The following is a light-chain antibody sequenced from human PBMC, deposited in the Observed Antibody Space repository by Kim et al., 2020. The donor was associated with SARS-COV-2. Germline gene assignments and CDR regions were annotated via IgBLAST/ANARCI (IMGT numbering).Light chain of an antibody. Sequence: EIVLTQSPATLSLSPGERATLSCRASQSVSSYLAWYQQKPGRAPRLLIYDASNRATGIPARFSGSGFGTYFTLTISSLEPEDFAVYYCQQRSNWPLTFGGGTKVDIK. V-gene: IGKV3-11*01. CDR2: DAS. CDR3: QQRSNWPLT. J-gene: IGKJ4*01. CDR1: QSVSSY.